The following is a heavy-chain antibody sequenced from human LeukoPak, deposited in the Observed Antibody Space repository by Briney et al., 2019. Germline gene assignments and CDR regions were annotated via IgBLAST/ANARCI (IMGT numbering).Heavy chain of an antibody. V-gene: IGHV3-9*01. CDR3: ARGRNNWYFDL. J-gene: IGHJ2*01. CDR2: ITWNSVGI. CDR1: GFTFSNYA. Sequence: GGSLRLSCAASGFTFSNYAMSWVRQAPGKGLEWVSGITWNSVGIDYADSVKGRFTISRDNAQNSLFLQMNSLRVEDTAFYYCARGRNNWYFDLWGRGTLVTVSS.